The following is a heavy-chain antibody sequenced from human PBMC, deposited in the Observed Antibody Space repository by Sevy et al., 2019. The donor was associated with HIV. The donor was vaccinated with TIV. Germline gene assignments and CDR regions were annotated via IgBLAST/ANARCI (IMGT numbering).Heavy chain of an antibody. Sequence: GGSLRLSCTASGFSFNSYDMNWVRQAPGKGLEWVSVIYAGGSTYYADSVKGRFTISRDNSKNTVYLQMNSLRAEDTAVYYCARDHYDSLWGSYWYYFDYWGQGTLVTVSS. CDR2: IYAGGST. CDR1: GFSFNSYD. D-gene: IGHD3-16*01. J-gene: IGHJ4*02. CDR3: ARDHYDSLWGSYWYYFDY. V-gene: IGHV3-53*01.